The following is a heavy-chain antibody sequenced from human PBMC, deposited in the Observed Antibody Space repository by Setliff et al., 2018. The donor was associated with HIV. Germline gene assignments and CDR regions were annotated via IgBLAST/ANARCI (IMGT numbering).Heavy chain of an antibody. CDR2: IRSDETNK. V-gene: IGHV3-30*02. J-gene: IGHJ5*01. Sequence: GGSLRLSCAASGFTFNNYGIHWVRQAPGKGLEWVAFIRSDETNKYYSDSVKGRFTISRDNAKNSLYLQMTSLRAEDTALYFCARDPRTDSSYAWFDSWGQGTLVTVSS. D-gene: IGHD6-6*01. CDR1: GFTFNNYG. CDR3: ARDPRTDSSYAWFDS.